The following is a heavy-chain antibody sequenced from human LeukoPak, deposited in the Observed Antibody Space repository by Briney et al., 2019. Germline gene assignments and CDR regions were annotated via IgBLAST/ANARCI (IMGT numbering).Heavy chain of an antibody. D-gene: IGHD3-10*01. CDR1: GFTFNKYG. J-gene: IGHJ4*02. V-gene: IGHV3-33*06. CDR2: IWYDESRK. Sequence: GRSLRLSCAASGFTFNKYGMHWVRQAPGKGLEWVAVIWYDESRKYYADSVKGRFAISRDTSKNTLYVQMNSLRVEDTAVYYCAKDEGSGIFDYWGQGTLVTVSS. CDR3: AKDEGSGIFDY.